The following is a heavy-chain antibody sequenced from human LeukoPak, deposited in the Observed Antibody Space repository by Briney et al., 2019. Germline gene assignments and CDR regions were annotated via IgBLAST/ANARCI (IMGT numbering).Heavy chain of an antibody. J-gene: IGHJ4*02. CDR2: ISDSGGRT. V-gene: IGHV3-23*01. Sequence: PGGSLRLPCAPSGFTFRNYAMSWVRQAPGKGLEWVSIISDSGGRTIYADSVKGRFTISRDNSKNMVYLQMDSLRAEDSAVYYCAKNGGYSYGLYYFDYWGQGTLVTVSS. CDR1: GFTFRNYA. D-gene: IGHD5-18*01. CDR3: AKNGGYSYGLYYFDY.